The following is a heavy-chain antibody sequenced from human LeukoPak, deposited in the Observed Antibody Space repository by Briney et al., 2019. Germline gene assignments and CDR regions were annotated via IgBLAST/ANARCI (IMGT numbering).Heavy chain of an antibody. V-gene: IGHV1-2*02. J-gene: IGHJ5*02. CDR2: INPKSGGT. Sequence: GASVKVSCKASGYTFTGYYMHWVRQAPGQGLEWMGWINPKSGGTNYAEKFQGRVTMTRDTSISTAYMELSRLTSDDTAVYYCASGYCSGGSCYHNWFDPWGQGTLVTVSS. CDR1: GYTFTGYY. CDR3: ASGYCSGGSCYHNWFDP. D-gene: IGHD2-15*01.